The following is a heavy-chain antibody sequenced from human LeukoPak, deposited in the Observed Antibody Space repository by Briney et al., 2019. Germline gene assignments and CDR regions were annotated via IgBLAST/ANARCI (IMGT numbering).Heavy chain of an antibody. D-gene: IGHD3-10*01. Sequence: TGGSLRLSCAASGFTLSSYAMSWVRQAPGRGLEWVSAISGSGGSTYYADSVKGRFTISRDNSKNTLYLQMNSLRGEDTVVYYCAKDPLHPYYYGSGSNLWGQGTRVTVSS. CDR3: AKDPLHPYYYGSGSNL. CDR1: GFTLSSYA. J-gene: IGHJ5*02. CDR2: ISGSGGST. V-gene: IGHV3-23*01.